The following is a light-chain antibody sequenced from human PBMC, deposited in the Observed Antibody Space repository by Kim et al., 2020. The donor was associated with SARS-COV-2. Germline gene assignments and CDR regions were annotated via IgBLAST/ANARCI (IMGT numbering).Light chain of an antibody. CDR3: QVWDSRTAHVV. CDR2: QDT. V-gene: IGLV3-1*01. CDR1: KLGDTY. J-gene: IGLJ2*01. Sequence: PGQTASINCSGDKLGDTYAYWYQQKPGQSPVLVIFQDTKLPSGIPERFSGSNSGNTATLTVSGTQAVDEADYYCQVWDSRTAHVVFGGGTQLTVL.